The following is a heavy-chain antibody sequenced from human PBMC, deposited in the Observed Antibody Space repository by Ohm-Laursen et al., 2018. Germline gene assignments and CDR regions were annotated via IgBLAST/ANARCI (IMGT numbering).Heavy chain of an antibody. CDR1: GFIFDNHA. V-gene: IGHV3-21*01. CDR3: AREFLDFIAVGSGGDY. Sequence: GSLRLSCAASGFIFDNHAMSWVRQAPGKGLEWVSSISSSSNYIYYADSVKGRFTISRDNAKNLLYLQMNSLRAEDTAVYYCAREFLDFIAVGSGGDYWGQGTLVTVSS. D-gene: IGHD6-19*01. CDR2: ISSSSNYI. J-gene: IGHJ4*02.